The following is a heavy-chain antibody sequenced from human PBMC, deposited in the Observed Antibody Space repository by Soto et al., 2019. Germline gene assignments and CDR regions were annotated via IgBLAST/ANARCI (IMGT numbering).Heavy chain of an antibody. CDR1: GGSISSGNYF. V-gene: IGHV4-31*02. CDR2: IYHSGST. Sequence: LSLTCAVSGGSISSGNYFWSWIRQRPGKGLEWVGYIYHSGSTYYNPSLRSRVSLSVDTSNNRFSLKLSSVTAADTAVYFCARDQYSGYQFDSWGQGALV. D-gene: IGHD5-12*01. J-gene: IGHJ4*02. CDR3: ARDQYSGYQFDS.